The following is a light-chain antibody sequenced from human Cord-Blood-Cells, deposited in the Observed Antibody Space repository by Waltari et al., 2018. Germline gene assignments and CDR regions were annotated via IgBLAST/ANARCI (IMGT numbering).Light chain of an antibody. Sequence: EIVLTQSPGTLSLSPGERATLSCRASQSVSSSYLAWSQQKPGQAPRLLIYGASSRATGIPDRFSGSGSGTDFTLTISRLEPEDVAVYYCQQYGSSPLYSFGQGTKLEIK. CDR1: QSVSSSY. J-gene: IGKJ2*03. CDR3: QQYGSSPLYS. CDR2: GAS. V-gene: IGKV3-20*01.